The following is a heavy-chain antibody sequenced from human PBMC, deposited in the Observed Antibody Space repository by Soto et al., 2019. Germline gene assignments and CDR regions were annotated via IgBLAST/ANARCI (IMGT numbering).Heavy chain of an antibody. Sequence: EVQLVESGGGLVQPGRSLRLSCAASGFTFDDYAMHWVRQAPGKGLEWVSGISWNSGSIGYADSVKGRFTISRDNAKNSLYLQMNSLRAEHTALYYCAKDAGGHWGWYFDLWGRGTLVTVSA. D-gene: IGHD3-16*01. CDR1: GFTFDDYA. CDR2: ISWNSGSI. V-gene: IGHV3-9*01. CDR3: AKDAGGHWGWYFDL. J-gene: IGHJ2*01.